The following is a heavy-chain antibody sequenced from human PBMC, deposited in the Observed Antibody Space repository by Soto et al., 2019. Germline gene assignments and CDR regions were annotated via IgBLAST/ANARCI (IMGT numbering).Heavy chain of an antibody. Sequence: GGSLRLSCAASGFTFSNAWMSWVRQAPGKGLEWVGRIKSKTDGGTTDYAAPVKGRFTISRDDSKNTLYLQMNSLKTEDTAVYYCTTPWSDTPLDAFDIWGQGTMVTVSS. J-gene: IGHJ3*02. D-gene: IGHD5-18*01. CDR3: TTPWSDTPLDAFDI. V-gene: IGHV3-15*01. CDR2: IKSKTDGGTT. CDR1: GFTFSNAW.